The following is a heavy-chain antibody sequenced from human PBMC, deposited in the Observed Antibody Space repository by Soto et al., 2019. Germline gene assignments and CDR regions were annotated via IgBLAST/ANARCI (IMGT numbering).Heavy chain of an antibody. Sequence: GSLRLSCAASGFTFSSYSMNWVRQAPGKGLEWISYISSSTSTIYYTDSVKGRFTISRDNAKNSLYLQMNSLRDEDTAVYYCAREPGRDYYDSSGYFDSRGQGTLVTV. CDR1: GFTFSSYS. CDR2: ISSSTSTI. CDR3: AREPGRDYYDSSGYFDS. V-gene: IGHV3-48*02. D-gene: IGHD3-22*01. J-gene: IGHJ4*02.